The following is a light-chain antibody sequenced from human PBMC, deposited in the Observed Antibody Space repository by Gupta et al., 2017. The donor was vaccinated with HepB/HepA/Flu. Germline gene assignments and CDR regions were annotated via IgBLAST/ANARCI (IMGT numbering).Light chain of an antibody. J-gene: IGKJ4*01. V-gene: IGKV3-15*01. CDR3: QQYNNGPPPLT. CDR2: GAS. CDR1: QSVSSN. Sequence: EIVMTQSPATLSVSPGERATLSCRASQSVSSNLAWYQQKPGQAPRLLIYGASTRATGIPARFSGSGAGTEFTLTISSLQSEDFAVYYCQQYNNGPPPLTFGGGTKVEIK.